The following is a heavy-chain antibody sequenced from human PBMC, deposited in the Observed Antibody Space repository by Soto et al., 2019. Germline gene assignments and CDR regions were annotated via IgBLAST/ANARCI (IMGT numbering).Heavy chain of an antibody. CDR2: ISSSSSYI. Sequence: PGGSLRLSCAASGFTFSSYSMNWVRQAPGKGLEWVSSISSSSSYIYYADSVKGRFTISRDNAKNSLYLQMNSLRAEDTAVYYCARVAARNYYYGMDVWGQGTTVTVSS. D-gene: IGHD6-6*01. V-gene: IGHV3-21*01. CDR3: ARVAARNYYYGMDV. J-gene: IGHJ6*02. CDR1: GFTFSSYS.